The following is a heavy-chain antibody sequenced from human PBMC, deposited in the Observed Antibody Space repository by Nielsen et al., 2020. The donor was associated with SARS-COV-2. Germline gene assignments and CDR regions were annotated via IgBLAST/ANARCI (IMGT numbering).Heavy chain of an antibody. Sequence: GESLKISCAASGFSVRSNFMTWVRQAPGKGLEWVSVIYRAGSTYYADSVKGRFTISTDSSQKTLYLQMNSLKTEDTAVYYCTRLRSGYRYYYGLDVWGQGTTVAVSS. CDR2: IYRAGST. J-gene: IGHJ6*02. CDR1: GFSVRSNF. V-gene: IGHV3-53*01. D-gene: IGHD5-18*01. CDR3: TRLRSGYRYYYGLDV.